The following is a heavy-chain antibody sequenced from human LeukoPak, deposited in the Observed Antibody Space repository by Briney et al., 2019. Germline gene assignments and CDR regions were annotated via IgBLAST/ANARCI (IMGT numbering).Heavy chain of an antibody. V-gene: IGHV4-34*01. CDR2: INHSGST. Sequence: PSETLSPTCAVYGGSFSGYYWSWIRQPPGKGLEWIGEINHSGSTNYNPSLKSRVTISVDTSKNQFSLRLSSVTAADTAVYYCARFAPLFYDSRNYFGYWGQGTLVTVSS. J-gene: IGHJ4*02. CDR3: ARFAPLFYDSRNYFGY. D-gene: IGHD3-22*01. CDR1: GGSFSGYY.